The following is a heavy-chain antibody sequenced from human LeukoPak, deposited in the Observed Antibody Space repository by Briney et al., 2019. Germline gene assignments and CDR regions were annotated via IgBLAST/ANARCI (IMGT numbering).Heavy chain of an antibody. J-gene: IGHJ3*02. D-gene: IGHD6-19*01. CDR3: AREGSSGWYLGAFDI. V-gene: IGHV1-2*02. CDR2: INPNSGGT. Sequence: ASVKVSCKASGYTFTGYYMHWVRQAPGQGLERMGWINPNSGGTNYAQKFQGRVTMIRDTSISTAYMELSRLRSDDTAVYYCAREGSSGWYLGAFDIWGQGTMVTVSS. CDR1: GYTFTGYY.